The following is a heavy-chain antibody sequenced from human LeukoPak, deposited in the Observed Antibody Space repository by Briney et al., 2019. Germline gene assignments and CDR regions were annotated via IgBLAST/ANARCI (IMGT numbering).Heavy chain of an antibody. CDR2: MNPNSGNT. CDR3: ARDRQSSGWYGVRGFAFDI. Sequence: ASVKVSCKASGYTFTSYDINWVRQATGQGLEWMGWMNPNSGNTGYAQKFQGRVTMTRNTSISTAYMELSSLRSEDTAVYYCARDRQSSGWYGVRGFAFDIWGQGTMVTVSS. V-gene: IGHV1-8*01. CDR1: GYTFTSYD. J-gene: IGHJ3*02. D-gene: IGHD6-19*01.